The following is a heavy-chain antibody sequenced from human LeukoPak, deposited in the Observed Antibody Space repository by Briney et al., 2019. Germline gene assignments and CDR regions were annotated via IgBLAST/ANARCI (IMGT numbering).Heavy chain of an antibody. CDR3: AREGEPLLWFGELLGPYFDY. D-gene: IGHD3-10*01. CDR1: GFTFSSFR. J-gene: IGHJ4*02. CDR2: IKQDGSDQ. V-gene: IGHV3-7*03. Sequence: GVSLTLSCAASGFTFSSFRMGLDPQAPGKGLEWVANIKQDGSDQYYADSVKGRFTICRHNAKNSLYLQMNSLRAEDTAVYYCAREGEPLLWFGELLGPYFDYWGQGTLVTVSS.